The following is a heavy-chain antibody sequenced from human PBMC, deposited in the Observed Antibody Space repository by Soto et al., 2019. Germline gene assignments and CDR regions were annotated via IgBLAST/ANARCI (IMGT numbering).Heavy chain of an antibody. CDR3: ARGLEMDSQRPDPLLPQLGDYSCYMDV. J-gene: IGHJ6*03. CDR1: GGSFSGYY. CDR2: INHSGST. D-gene: IGHD3-22*01. Sequence: SETLSLTCAVYGGSFSGYYWSWIRQPPGKGLEWIGEINHSGSTNYNPSLESRVTISVDTSKNQFSLKLSSVTAADTAVYYCARGLEMDSQRPDPLLPQLGDYSCYMDVPDKATMVTGS. V-gene: IGHV4-34*01.